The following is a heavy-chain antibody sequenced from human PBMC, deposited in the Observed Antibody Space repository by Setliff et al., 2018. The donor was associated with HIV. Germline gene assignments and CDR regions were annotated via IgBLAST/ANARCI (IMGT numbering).Heavy chain of an antibody. J-gene: IGHJ4*01. D-gene: IGHD3-10*01. CDR3: ARGALLAVFDFDH. Sequence: ASVNVSCKTSGYTFTTYSLHWVRQAPGQSLEWMGWINVGNGDTKYSQELQGRITITRDTSANTAYMELSSLRSDDTAIYFCARGALLAVFDFDHWGHGTLVTVSS. CDR2: INVGNGDT. CDR1: GYTFTTYS. V-gene: IGHV1-3*01.